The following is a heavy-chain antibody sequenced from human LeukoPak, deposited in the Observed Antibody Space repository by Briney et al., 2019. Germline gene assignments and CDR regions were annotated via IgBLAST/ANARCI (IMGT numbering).Heavy chain of an antibody. J-gene: IGHJ4*02. D-gene: IGHD6-13*01. Sequence: GGSLRLSCAASGFTFSSSAMSWVRQAPGKGLEWVSTISSSGSSSFYADSVKDRFTISRDNSKSTLYVRMNSLRAEDTAVYYCAKEVWYSSSWYSDYWGQGTLVTVSS. CDR2: ISSSGSSS. V-gene: IGHV3-23*01. CDR1: GFTFSSSA. CDR3: AKEVWYSSSWYSDY.